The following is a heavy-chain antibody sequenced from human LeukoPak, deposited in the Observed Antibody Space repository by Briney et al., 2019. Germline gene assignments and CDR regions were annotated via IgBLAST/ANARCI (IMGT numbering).Heavy chain of an antibody. CDR3: AHRLGFGGYVD. CDR2: IYWDDDK. Sequence: KEPAPTLVKPTQTLTLTCFFSGFSLSTSGVGVGWIRQAPGKALEWLALIYWDDDKSYSPSLKGRLTITKDTSKNQVVLTMTNMDPVDTATYYCAHRLGFGGYVDWGQGTLVTVSS. D-gene: IGHD5-12*01. CDR1: GFSLSTSGVG. V-gene: IGHV2-5*02. J-gene: IGHJ4*02.